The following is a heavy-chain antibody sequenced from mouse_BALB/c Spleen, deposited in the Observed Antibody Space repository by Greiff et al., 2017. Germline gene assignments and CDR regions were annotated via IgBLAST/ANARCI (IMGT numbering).Heavy chain of an antibody. D-gene: IGHD1-2*01. CDR3: AREDYYGSAWFAY. CDR2: IDPANGNT. V-gene: IGHV14-3*02. J-gene: IGHJ3*01. CDR1: GFNIKDTY. Sequence: VQLQQSGAELVKPGASVKLSCTASGFNIKDTYMHWVKQRPEQGLEWIGRIDPANGNTKYAPKFQGKATITADTSSNTAYLQLSSLTSEDTAVYVCAREDYYGSAWFAYWGQGTLVTVSA.